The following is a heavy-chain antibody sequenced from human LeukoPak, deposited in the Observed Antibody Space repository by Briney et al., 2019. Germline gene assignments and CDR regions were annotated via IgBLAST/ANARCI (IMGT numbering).Heavy chain of an antibody. V-gene: IGHV3-30*01. CDR2: ISYDGSNK. CDR3: ARGSGQLIDY. J-gene: IGHJ4*02. Sequence: GGSLRLSRAASGFTFSSYAMHWVRQAPGKGLEWVAVISYDGSNKYYADSVKGRFTISRDNSKNTLYLQMNSLRAEDTAVYYCARGSGQLIDYWGQGTLVTVSS. CDR1: GFTFSSYA. D-gene: IGHD5-18*01.